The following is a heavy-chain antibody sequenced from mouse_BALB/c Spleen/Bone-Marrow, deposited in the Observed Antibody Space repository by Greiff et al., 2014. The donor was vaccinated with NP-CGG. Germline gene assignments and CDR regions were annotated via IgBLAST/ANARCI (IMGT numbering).Heavy chain of an antibody. CDR3: ARETVRSFAY. Sequence: QVQLQQSGAELVRPGTSVKVSCKASGYAFTNYLIEWIKQRPGQGLEWIGVSNPGSGGTNYNEKFKGKATLTADKSSSTAYMQLSSLTSDDSAVYFCARETVRSFAYWGQGTLVTVSA. D-gene: IGHD3-2*01. CDR2: SNPGSGGT. CDR1: GYAFTNYL. V-gene: IGHV1-54*01. J-gene: IGHJ3*01.